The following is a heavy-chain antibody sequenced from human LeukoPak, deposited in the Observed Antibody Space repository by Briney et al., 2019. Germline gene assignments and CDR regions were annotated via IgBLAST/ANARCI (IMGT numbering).Heavy chain of an antibody. CDR2: MSHDGSTK. CDR1: GFTFSSYT. J-gene: IGHJ4*02. D-gene: IGHD3-10*01. CDR3: AKARDVGSGSRALDY. Sequence: GGSLRLSCAASGFTFSSYTMHWVRQAPGNGLEWVAVMSHDGSTKYYADSVKGRFTISRDNSETTLYLQMNSLRAEDTAVYYCAKARDVGSGSRALDYWGQGSLVTISS. V-gene: IGHV3-30-3*01.